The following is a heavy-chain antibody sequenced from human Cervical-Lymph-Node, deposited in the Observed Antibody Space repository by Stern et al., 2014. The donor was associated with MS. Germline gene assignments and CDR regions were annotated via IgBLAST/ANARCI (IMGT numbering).Heavy chain of an antibody. Sequence: VQLVESVAEVKQPGSSVKVSCTASGDTFINFGISWVRQAPGQGLEWMGGFIPLFGTTEYVEKFQGRLTINADESATTVYMELSSLRSEDTAVYYCARDNDDNGMDVWGQGTTVIVSS. CDR1: GDTFINFG. V-gene: IGHV1-69*01. J-gene: IGHJ6*02. CDR2: FIPLFGTT. D-gene: IGHD1-1*01. CDR3: ARDNDDNGMDV.